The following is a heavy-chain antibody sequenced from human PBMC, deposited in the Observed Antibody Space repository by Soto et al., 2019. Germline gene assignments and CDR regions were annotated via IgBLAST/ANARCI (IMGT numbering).Heavy chain of an antibody. CDR3: ARDGYGSGIPYYYMDV. J-gene: IGHJ6*03. CDR2: INPNSGGT. V-gene: IGHV1-2*04. Sequence: GASVKVSCKASGYTFTGYYMHWVRQAPGQGLEWMGWINPNSGGTNYAQKFQGWVTMTRDTSISTAYMELSRLRSDDTAVYYCARDGYGSGIPYYYMDVWGKGTTVTVSS. D-gene: IGHD3-10*01. CDR1: GYTFTGYY.